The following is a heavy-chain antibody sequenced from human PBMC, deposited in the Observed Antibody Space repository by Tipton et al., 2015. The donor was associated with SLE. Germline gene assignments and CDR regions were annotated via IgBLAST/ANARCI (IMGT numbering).Heavy chain of an antibody. CDR2: ISAYNGNT. J-gene: IGHJ6*02. D-gene: IGHD2-2*01. V-gene: IGHV1-18*01. CDR3: ARERGYCSSTSCYRLVYYYGMDV. Sequence: QLVQSGAEVKKPGASVKVSCKASGYTFTSYGISWVRQAPGQGLEWMGWISAYNGNTNYAQKLQGRVTMTTDTSTSTAYMELRILRSDDTAGYYCARERGYCSSTSCYRLVYYYGMDVWGQGTTVTVSS. CDR1: GYTFTSYG.